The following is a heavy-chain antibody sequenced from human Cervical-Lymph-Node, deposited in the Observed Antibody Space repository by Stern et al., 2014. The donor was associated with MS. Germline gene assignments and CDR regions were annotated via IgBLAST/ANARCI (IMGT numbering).Heavy chain of an antibody. V-gene: IGHV1-69*01. CDR3: ARGGSSWYSDF. D-gene: IGHD6-13*01. J-gene: IGHJ4*02. CDR1: AETFSNDA. Sequence: QMQLVQAGAEVKKPGSSGKVSCKSSAETFSNDAISWVRQAPGQGLEWMGGIIPMTEIANYAHKFQGRVTITADEATRTAYMDLSGLRSDDTAVYYCARGGSSWYSDFWGQGTLVTVSS. CDR2: IIPMTEIA.